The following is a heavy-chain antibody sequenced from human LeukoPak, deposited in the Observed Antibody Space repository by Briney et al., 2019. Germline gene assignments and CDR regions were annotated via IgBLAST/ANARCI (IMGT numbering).Heavy chain of an antibody. CDR3: ARAHTDSLDY. J-gene: IGHJ4*02. D-gene: IGHD2-15*01. CDR2: INGSGGST. Sequence: GGSLRLSCAASGFTFSSYAMSWVRQAPGKGLEWVSDINGSGGSTYYADSVKGRFTISRDNSKNTLYLQMNSPRAEDTAVYYCARAHTDSLDYWGQGTLVTVSS. CDR1: GFTFSSYA. V-gene: IGHV3-23*01.